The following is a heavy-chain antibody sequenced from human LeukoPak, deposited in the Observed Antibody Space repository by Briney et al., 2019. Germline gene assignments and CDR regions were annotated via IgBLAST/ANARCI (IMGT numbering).Heavy chain of an antibody. J-gene: IGHJ5*02. CDR3: ARRIHCSGGSCYPLNRDWFDP. Sequence: SETLSLTCAVYGGSFSGYYWSWIRQPPGKGLEWIGEINHSGNTNYNPSLKSRVTISVDTSKNQFSLKLSSVTAADTAVYYCARRIHCSGGSCYPLNRDWFDPWGQGTLVTVSS. CDR1: GGSFSGYY. V-gene: IGHV4-34*01. D-gene: IGHD2-15*01. CDR2: INHSGNT.